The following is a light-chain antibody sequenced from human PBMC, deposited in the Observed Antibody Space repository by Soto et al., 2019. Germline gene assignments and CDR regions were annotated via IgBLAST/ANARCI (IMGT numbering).Light chain of an antibody. V-gene: IGLV1-44*01. CDR2: SNN. Sequence: QAVVTQPPSASGTPGQRVTISCSGSSSNIGSNTVNWYQQLPGTAPKLLIYSNNQRPSGVPDRFSGSKSGTSASLAISGLQSEDEADYYCAAWDDSLNGGVFGGGTKFTVL. J-gene: IGLJ2*01. CDR3: AAWDDSLNGGV. CDR1: SSNIGSNT.